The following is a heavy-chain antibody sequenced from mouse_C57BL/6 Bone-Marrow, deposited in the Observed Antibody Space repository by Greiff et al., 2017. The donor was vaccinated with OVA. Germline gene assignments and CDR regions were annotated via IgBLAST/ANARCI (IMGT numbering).Heavy chain of an antibody. V-gene: IGHV10-1*01. CDR1: GFSLNTYA. Sequence: DVMLVESGGGLVQPKGSLKLSCAASGFSLNTYAMNWVRQAPGKGLEWVARIRSKSNNYATYYADSVKDRFTISRDDSESMLYLQMNNLKTEDTAMYYCGRHDVYWYFDVWGTGTTVTVSS. D-gene: IGHD2-3*01. CDR2: IRSKSNNYAT. CDR3: GRHDVYWYFDV. J-gene: IGHJ1*03.